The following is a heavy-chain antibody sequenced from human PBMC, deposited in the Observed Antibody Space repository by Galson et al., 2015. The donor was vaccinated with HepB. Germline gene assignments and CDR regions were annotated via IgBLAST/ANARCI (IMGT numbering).Heavy chain of an antibody. D-gene: IGHD6-19*01. CDR3: AKDPYLYSALAGTMAGFDY. Sequence: SLRLSCAASGVTFSNYGFHWVRQAPGKGLEWVTVISYDGRNKYYADSVKGRFTISRDNSKNTVYLQMNSLRAEDTALYYCAKDPYLYSALAGTMAGFDYWGQGSLVTASS. CDR2: ISYDGRNK. V-gene: IGHV3-30*18. J-gene: IGHJ4*02. CDR1: GVTFSNYG.